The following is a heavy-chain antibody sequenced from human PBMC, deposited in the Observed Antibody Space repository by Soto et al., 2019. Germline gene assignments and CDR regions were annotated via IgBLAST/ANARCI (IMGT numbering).Heavy chain of an antibody. CDR2: INPSGGST. V-gene: IGHV1-46*03. Sequence: ASVKVSCKASGYTFTIYYMHWVLQAPGQGLEWMGIINPSGGSTSYAQKFQGRVTMTRDTSTSTVYMELSSLRSEDTAVYYCARGGGYDFYYYYMDVWGKGTTVTVSS. CDR3: ARGGGYDFYYYYMDV. D-gene: IGHD5-12*01. CDR1: GYTFTIYY. J-gene: IGHJ6*03.